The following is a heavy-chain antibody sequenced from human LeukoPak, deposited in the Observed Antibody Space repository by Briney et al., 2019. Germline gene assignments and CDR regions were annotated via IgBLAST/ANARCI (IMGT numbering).Heavy chain of an antibody. Sequence: PGRSLRLSCAASGFTFSSYAMHWVRQAPGKGLEWVAVISYDGSNKYYADSEKGRFTISRDNSKNTLYLQMNSLRAEDTAVYYCALTVTTYYYGMDVWGQGTTVTVSS. CDR3: ALTVTTYYYGMDV. CDR1: GFTFSSYA. D-gene: IGHD4-17*01. V-gene: IGHV3-30*04. CDR2: ISYDGSNK. J-gene: IGHJ6*02.